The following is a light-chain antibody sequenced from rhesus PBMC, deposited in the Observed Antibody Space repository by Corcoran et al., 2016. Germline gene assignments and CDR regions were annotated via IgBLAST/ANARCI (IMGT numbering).Light chain of an antibody. J-gene: IGKJ2*01. CDR2: WAS. Sequence: DIVMTQSPDSLAVSLGERVTINCKSSQSLLYSSNNKNYLAWYQQKPGQAPKLLLYWASTRESGVPNRFSGSGSGTDFTLTIRGLQAEDVAVYYCQQDYSTPYSFGQGTKVEIK. CDR3: QQDYSTPYS. CDR1: QSLLYSSNNKNY. V-gene: IGKV4-1*01.